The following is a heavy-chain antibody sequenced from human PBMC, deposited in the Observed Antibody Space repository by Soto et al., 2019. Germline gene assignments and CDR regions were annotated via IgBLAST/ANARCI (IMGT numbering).Heavy chain of an antibody. CDR3: ARDPNGDYLGAFDF. Sequence: EVQLLEPGGGLVQHGGSLRLSCAASGFTFSSFFMSWVRQAPGRGLDWVSGIGANGGGTYYADSVKGRFIISRDNSKNTLYLQMNSLRAEDTAVYYCARDPNGDYLGAFDFWGQKTMVTVSS. J-gene: IGHJ3*01. D-gene: IGHD4-17*01. CDR2: IGANGGGT. V-gene: IGHV3-23*01. CDR1: GFTFSSFF.